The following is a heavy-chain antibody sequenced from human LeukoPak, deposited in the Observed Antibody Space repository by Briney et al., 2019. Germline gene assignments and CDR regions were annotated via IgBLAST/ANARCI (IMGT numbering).Heavy chain of an antibody. CDR3: ATGLGSGYPEYYFDY. CDR2: VDPEDGET. D-gene: IGHD3-22*01. V-gene: IGHV1-69-2*01. CDR1: GYTFTDYY. Sequence: ASVKISCKVSGYTFTDYYMHWVQQAPGKGLEWMGLVDPEDGETIYAEKFQGRVTITADTSTDSAYMELSSLRAEDTAGYYCATGLGSGYPEYYFDYWGQGTLVTVSS. J-gene: IGHJ4*02.